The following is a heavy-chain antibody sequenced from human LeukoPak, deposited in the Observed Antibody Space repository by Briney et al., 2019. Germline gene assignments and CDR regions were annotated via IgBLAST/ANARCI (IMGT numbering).Heavy chain of an antibody. CDR2: ISYDGSNK. CDR3: ATKVVAGTLDY. CDR1: GFTFSSYG. V-gene: IGHV3-30*03. Sequence: GRSLRLSCAASGFTFSSYGMHWVRQAPGKGLEWVAIISYDGSNKYYADSVKGRFTISRDNSKNTLYLQMNSLRVEDTAVFYCATKVVAGTLDYWGQGTLVTVSS. D-gene: IGHD6-19*01. J-gene: IGHJ4*02.